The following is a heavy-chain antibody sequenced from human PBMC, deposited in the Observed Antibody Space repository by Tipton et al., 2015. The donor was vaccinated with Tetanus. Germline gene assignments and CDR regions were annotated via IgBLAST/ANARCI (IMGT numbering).Heavy chain of an antibody. D-gene: IGHD3-10*01. J-gene: IGHJ6*02. CDR2: IYTSGST. Sequence: GLVKPSETLSLTCTVSGGSISSYYWSWIRQPAGKGLEWIGRIYTSGSTNYNPSLKSRVTISVDTSKNQFSLKLSSVTAADTAVYYCARDNRVPLRFGELLEFYYYYGMDVWGQGTTVTVSS. CDR1: GGSISSYY. CDR3: ARDNRVPLRFGELLEFYYYYGMDV. V-gene: IGHV4-4*07.